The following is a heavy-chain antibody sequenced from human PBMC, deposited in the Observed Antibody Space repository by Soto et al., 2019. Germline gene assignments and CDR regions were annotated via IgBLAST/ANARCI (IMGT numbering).Heavy chain of an antibody. J-gene: IGHJ3*02. D-gene: IGHD3-22*01. V-gene: IGHV1-8*01. CDR1: GYTFTSYD. CDR2: MNPNSGNT. Sequence: QVQLVQSGAEVKKPGASVKVSCKASGYTFTSYDINWVRQATGQGLEWMGWMNPNSGNTGYAQKFQARVTMTRNPSISISYMELSSLGSEDTAVYYCARVVRNYYDSSGYDVGPNDAFDIWGQGTMVTVSS. CDR3: ARVVRNYYDSSGYDVGPNDAFDI.